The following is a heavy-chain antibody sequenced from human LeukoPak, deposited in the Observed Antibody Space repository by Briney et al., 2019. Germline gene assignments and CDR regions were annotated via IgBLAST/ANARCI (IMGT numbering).Heavy chain of an antibody. CDR1: GYTFTSYD. CDR3: ARGVRVTVTPSWFDP. D-gene: IGHD4-17*01. CDR2: MNPNSGNT. Sequence: ASVKVSCKASGYTFTSYDIKWVRQATGQGLEWMGWMNPNSGNTGYAQKFQGRVTMTRNTSISTAYMELSSLRSEDTAVYYCARGVRVTVTPSWFDPWGQGTLVTVSS. J-gene: IGHJ5*02. V-gene: IGHV1-8*01.